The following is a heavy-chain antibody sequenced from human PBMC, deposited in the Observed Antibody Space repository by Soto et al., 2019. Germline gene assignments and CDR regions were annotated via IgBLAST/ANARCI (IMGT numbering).Heavy chain of an antibody. CDR2: IIPMFGTL. V-gene: IGHV1-69*01. CDR1: GDTFSSYA. CDR3: AREEFLGNGLDV. D-gene: IGHD3-3*01. J-gene: IGHJ6*02. Sequence: QVQLVQSGAEVKKPGSSVRVSCKASGDTFSSYAISWVRQAPGQGLERLGGIIPMFGTLNYAQKFQGRVTITADESSSTASMEPSSLRCEDTAVYYCAREEFLGNGLDVWGQGTPVTFSS.